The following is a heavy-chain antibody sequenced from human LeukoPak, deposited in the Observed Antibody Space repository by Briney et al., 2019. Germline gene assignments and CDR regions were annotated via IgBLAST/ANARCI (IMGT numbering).Heavy chain of an antibody. Sequence: PSGTLSLTCAVYGGSFSGYYWSWIRQPPGKGLEWIGEINHSGSTNYNPSLKSRVTISVDTSKNQFSLKLSSVTAADTAVYYCARGSKTPDYWGQGTLVTVSS. CDR3: ARGSKTPDY. V-gene: IGHV4-34*01. CDR1: GGSFSGYY. J-gene: IGHJ4*02. CDR2: INHSGST.